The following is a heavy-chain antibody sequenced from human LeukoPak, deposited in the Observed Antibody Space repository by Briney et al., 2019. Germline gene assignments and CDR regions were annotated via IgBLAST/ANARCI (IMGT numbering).Heavy chain of an antibody. V-gene: IGHV3-7*04. CDR3: ARDFRNSYGPTSYYFDY. CDR1: GFTFSNYW. J-gene: IGHJ4*02. Sequence: PGGPLRLSCAASGFTFSNYWMNWVRQAPGKGLEWVANIKQGGSEMYSVDSVKGRFTISRDNAKNSLYLQMNSLRAEDTAVYYCARDFRNSYGPTSYYFDYWGQGTLVTVSS. CDR2: IKQGGSEM. D-gene: IGHD5-18*01.